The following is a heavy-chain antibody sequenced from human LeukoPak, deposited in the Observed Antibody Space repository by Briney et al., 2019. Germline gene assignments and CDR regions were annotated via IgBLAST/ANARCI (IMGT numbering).Heavy chain of an antibody. D-gene: IGHD3-22*01. V-gene: IGHV4-61*08. CDR1: GGSISSGGYY. Sequence: SETLSLTCTVSGGSISSGGYYWSWIRQHPGKGLEWIGYISYSGSTNYNPSLKSRVTISVDTSKNQFSLKLSSVTAADTAVYYCARDRHSSGYYDYWGQGTLVTVSS. J-gene: IGHJ4*02. CDR3: ARDRHSSGYYDY. CDR2: ISYSGST.